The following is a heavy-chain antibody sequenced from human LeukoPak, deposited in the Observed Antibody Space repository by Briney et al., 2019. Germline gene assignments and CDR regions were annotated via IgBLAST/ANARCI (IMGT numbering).Heavy chain of an antibody. D-gene: IGHD5-18*01. CDR3: ARGESLNSYGLVHDAFDI. Sequence: SETLSLTCTVSGGSISSGGYYWSWIRQHPGKGLEWIGYIYYSGSTYYNPSLKSRVTISVDTSKNQFSLKLSSVTAADTAVYYCARGESLNSYGLVHDAFDIWGQGTMVTVSS. CDR2: IYYSGST. CDR1: GGSISSGGYY. J-gene: IGHJ3*02. V-gene: IGHV4-31*03.